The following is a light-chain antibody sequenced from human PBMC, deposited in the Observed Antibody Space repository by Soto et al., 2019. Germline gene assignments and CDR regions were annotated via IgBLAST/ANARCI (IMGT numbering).Light chain of an antibody. CDR3: QQYNSFPYT. Sequence: DIQMTQSPSTLSASVGDRVTITCRASQSLSSRLAWYQQKPGKAPNLLIYKASSLESGVPSRFSGSGSGTEFTLTISSLQPDDFATYYCQQYNSFPYTFGQGTKLEIK. V-gene: IGKV1-5*03. CDR1: QSLSSR. J-gene: IGKJ2*01. CDR2: KAS.